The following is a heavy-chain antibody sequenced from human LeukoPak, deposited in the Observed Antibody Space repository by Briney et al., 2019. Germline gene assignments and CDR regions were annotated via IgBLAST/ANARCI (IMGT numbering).Heavy chain of an antibody. V-gene: IGHV3-53*01. Sequence: GGSLRLSCAASGFTVSSNYMTWVRQAPGKGLEWVSVIYPGGSAYYIDSVKGRFTISRDNSKNTLYLQMNSLVAEDTAVYYGTTYSVLHERRYGFDIWGRGTMVTVSS. J-gene: IGHJ3*02. D-gene: IGHD2-15*01. CDR2: IYPGGSA. CDR1: GFTVSSNY. CDR3: TTYSVLHERRYGFDI.